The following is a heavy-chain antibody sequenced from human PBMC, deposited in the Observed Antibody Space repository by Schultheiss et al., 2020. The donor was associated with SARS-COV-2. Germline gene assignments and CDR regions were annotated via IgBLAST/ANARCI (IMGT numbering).Heavy chain of an antibody. CDR3: TTEAVVYYGMDV. Sequence: GGSLRLSCAASGFTFSSYSMNWVRQAPGKGLEWVSAISGSGGSTYYADSVKGRFTISRDNSKNTLYLQMNSLKTEDTAVYYCTTEAVVYYGMDVWGQGTTVTVSS. D-gene: IGHD4-23*01. J-gene: IGHJ6*02. V-gene: IGHV3-23*01. CDR1: GFTFSSYS. CDR2: ISGSGGST.